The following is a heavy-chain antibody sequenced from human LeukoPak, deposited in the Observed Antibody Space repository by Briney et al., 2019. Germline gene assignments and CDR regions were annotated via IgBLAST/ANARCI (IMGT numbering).Heavy chain of an antibody. CDR2: IYHSGST. J-gene: IGHJ4*02. CDR3: ARLVFEAAGTGGDY. Sequence: SETLSLTCLVSGGSFTRVSYNWGWIRQPPGKGLEWFGSIYHSGSTYYNPSLKSRVTISVDTSKNQFSLKLSSVTAADTAVYYCARLVFEAAGTGGDYWGQGTLVTVSS. V-gene: IGHV4-39*01. CDR1: GGSFTRVSYN. D-gene: IGHD6-13*01.